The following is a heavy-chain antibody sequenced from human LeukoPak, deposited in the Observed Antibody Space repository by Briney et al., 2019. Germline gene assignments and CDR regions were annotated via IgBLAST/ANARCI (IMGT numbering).Heavy chain of an antibody. CDR2: IYYSGST. V-gene: IGHV4-59*01. CDR1: VGSISTYY. CDR3: AREEVPHGFDI. Sequence: SETLSLTRTVSVGSISTYYWSWIRQPPGKGLEYIGYIYYSGSTNYNPSLKSRVTMSLDTSKNQFSLKLSSVTAADTAVYYCAREEVPHGFDIWGQGTMVTVSS. J-gene: IGHJ3*02.